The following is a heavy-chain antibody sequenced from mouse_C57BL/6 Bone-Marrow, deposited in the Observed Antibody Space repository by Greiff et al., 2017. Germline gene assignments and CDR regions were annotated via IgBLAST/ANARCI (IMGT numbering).Heavy chain of an antibody. CDR3: ARGGSVMDY. D-gene: IGHD1-1*02. CDR1: GYTFTDYY. CDR2: INPNNGGT. J-gene: IGHJ4*01. V-gene: IGHV1-26*01. Sequence: EVQLQQSGPELVKPGASVKISCKASGYTFTDYYMNWVKQSHGKSLEWIGDINPNNGGTSYNQKFKGKATLTVDKSSSTAYMEIRSLTSEDSAVYYCARGGSVMDYWGQGTSVTVSS.